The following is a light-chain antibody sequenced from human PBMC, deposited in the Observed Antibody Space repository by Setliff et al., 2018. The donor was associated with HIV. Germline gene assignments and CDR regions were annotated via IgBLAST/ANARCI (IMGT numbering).Light chain of an antibody. CDR3: CSYGSSDTFV. V-gene: IGLV2-23*02. CDR2: EVT. Sequence: QSALTQPASVSGSPGQSITISCTGTSSDVGSYNLVSWYQQCPGKAPKLIMYEVTKWPSGISDRFSGSKSGNTASLTISGLQADDEADYYCCSYGSSDTFVFGTGTKVTVL. J-gene: IGLJ1*01. CDR1: SSDVGSYNL.